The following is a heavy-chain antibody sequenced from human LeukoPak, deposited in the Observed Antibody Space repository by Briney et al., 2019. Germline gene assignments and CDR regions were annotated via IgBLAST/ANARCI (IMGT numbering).Heavy chain of an antibody. CDR2: TRYDRSNK. CDR3: AKGHGWEASYYYYYIDV. V-gene: IGHV3-30*02. D-gene: IGHD1-26*01. Sequence: GGSLRLSCAASGFTFSSYGMYWVPPAPGKGLEWVAFTRYDRSNKDYADSVKGRFTISRDNSKNTLYLKMNSLRAVDTAVYYCAKGHGWEASYYYYYIDVWGKGTTVTISS. J-gene: IGHJ6*03. CDR1: GFTFSSYG.